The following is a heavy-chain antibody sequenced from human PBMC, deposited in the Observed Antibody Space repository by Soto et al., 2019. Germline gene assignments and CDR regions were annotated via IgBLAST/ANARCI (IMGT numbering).Heavy chain of an antibody. CDR3: ATLGTCSGGTCYSRPLDN. V-gene: IGHV1-18*01. J-gene: IGHJ4*02. CDR2: ITPYNGDT. CDR1: GYNFATTS. Sequence: QAHLQQSGDEVKKPGASVKVSCEASGYNFATTSSAWVRQAPGQGLEWMGWITPYNGDTNYEPKLQGRVTMTTDTTTNTAHMEVRSLRSDDTAVYYCATLGTCSGGTCYSRPLDNWGQGTLVTVSS. D-gene: IGHD2-15*01.